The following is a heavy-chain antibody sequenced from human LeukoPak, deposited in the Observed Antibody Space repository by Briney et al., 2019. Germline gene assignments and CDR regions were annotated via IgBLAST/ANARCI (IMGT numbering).Heavy chain of an antibody. D-gene: IGHD3-22*01. Sequence: SETLSLTCAVYGGSFSGYYWSWIRQPPGKGLEWIGEINHSGGTNYNPSLKSRVTISVDTSKNQFSLKPSSVTAADTAVYYCASQKYYYDSSGYHFHDPFDYWGQGTLVTVSS. CDR1: GGSFSGYY. CDR3: ASQKYYYDSSGYHFHDPFDY. V-gene: IGHV4-34*01. CDR2: INHSGGT. J-gene: IGHJ4*02.